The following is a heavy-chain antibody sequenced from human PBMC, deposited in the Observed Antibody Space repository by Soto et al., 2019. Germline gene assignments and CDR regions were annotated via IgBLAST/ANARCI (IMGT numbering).Heavy chain of an antibody. Sequence: QVPLVQSGAEVKKPGSSVTVSCKASGGTFSSYAIHWVRQAPGQGLEWMGGIIPMYGPAKYAQRFQGRVTITADKSTTTVYMELTSLTSQDTAVYYCARVTAMVRGVIDNWFDPLGHGTLVTVSS. CDR1: GGTFSSYA. J-gene: IGHJ5*02. CDR2: IIPMYGPA. D-gene: IGHD3-10*01. CDR3: ARVTAMVRGVIDNWFDP. V-gene: IGHV1-69*06.